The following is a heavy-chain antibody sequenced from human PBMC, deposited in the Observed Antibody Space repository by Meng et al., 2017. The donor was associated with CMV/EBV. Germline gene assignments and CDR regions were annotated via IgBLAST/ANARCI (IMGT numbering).Heavy chain of an antibody. J-gene: IGHJ4*02. CDR3: ARGVKSGYSGYDLAVYYFDY. D-gene: IGHD5-12*01. CDR1: GFTFSSYW. Sequence: GESLKISCAASGFTFSSYWMSWVRQAPGKGLEWVANIKQDGSEKYYVDSVKGRFTISRDNAENSLYLQMNSLRAEDTAVYYCARGVKSGYSGYDLAVYYFDYWGQGTLVTVSS. CDR2: IKQDGSEK. V-gene: IGHV3-7*01.